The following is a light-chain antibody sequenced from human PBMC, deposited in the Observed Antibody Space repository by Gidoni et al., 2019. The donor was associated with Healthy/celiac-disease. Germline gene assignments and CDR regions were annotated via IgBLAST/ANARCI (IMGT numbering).Light chain of an antibody. Sequence: ALTQPASVSGSPGQSITISCTGTSSDVGGYNYVSWYQQHPGKAPKLMIYDVSNRPSGVSNRFSGSKSGNTASLTISGLQAEDEADYYCSSYTSSSTQVVFGGGTKLTVL. V-gene: IGLV2-14*01. CDR2: DVS. CDR3: SSYTSSSTQVV. CDR1: SSDVGGYNY. J-gene: IGLJ2*01.